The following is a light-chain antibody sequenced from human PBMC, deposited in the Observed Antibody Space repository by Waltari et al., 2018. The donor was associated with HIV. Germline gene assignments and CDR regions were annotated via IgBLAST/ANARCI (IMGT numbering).Light chain of an antibody. CDR1: TGAVTSGHY. Sequence: QAVVTQEPSLTVSPGGTVTLTCGSSTGAVTSGHYPYWFKQKPGQAPRTLIYDTSNKPSWNPARFSGSLRGGKAVLTLSGAQPEDEAEYYCLLSYSGARVVFGGGTKLTVL. CDR2: DTS. CDR3: LLSYSGARVV. V-gene: IGLV7-46*01. J-gene: IGLJ2*01.